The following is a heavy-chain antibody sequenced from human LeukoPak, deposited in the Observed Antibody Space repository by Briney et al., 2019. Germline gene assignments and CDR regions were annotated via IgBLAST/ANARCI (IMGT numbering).Heavy chain of an antibody. V-gene: IGHV4-4*07. CDR3: ATTTSILAFDI. D-gene: IGHD3-3*01. CDR2: IYSTGST. Sequence: SETLSLTCTVSGDSISGYYCNWIRQPAGKGLEYIGRIYSTGSTNYNPSLKSRVTMSVDTSKNHFSLKLSSVTAADTTVYHCATTTSILAFDIWGQGTMVTVSS. CDR1: GDSISGYY. J-gene: IGHJ3*02.